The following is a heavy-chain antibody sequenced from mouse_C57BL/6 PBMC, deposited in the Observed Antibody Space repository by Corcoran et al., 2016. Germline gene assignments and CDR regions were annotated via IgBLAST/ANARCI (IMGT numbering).Heavy chain of an antibody. D-gene: IGHD2-4*01. J-gene: IGHJ1*03. Sequence: EVQLQQSGPELVKPGASVKISCKASGYTFTDYYMNWVKQSHGKSLEWIGDINPNNGGTSYNQKFKGKATLTVDKSSSTAYMELRSLTSEDSAVYYCARLNYDYDRYFDVWGTGTTVTVSS. CDR1: GYTFTDYY. CDR3: ARLNYDYDRYFDV. V-gene: IGHV1-26*01. CDR2: INPNNGGT.